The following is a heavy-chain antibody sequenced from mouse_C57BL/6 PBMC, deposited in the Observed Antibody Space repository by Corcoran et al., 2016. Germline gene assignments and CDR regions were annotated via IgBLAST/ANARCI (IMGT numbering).Heavy chain of an antibody. CDR3: ASLRYYSNYFFDY. J-gene: IGHJ2*01. V-gene: IGHV9-3*01. CDR2: INTYSGVP. D-gene: IGHD2-5*01. CDR1: GYTFTTYG. Sequence: QNQLVQSGPELKKPGETVKISCKASGYTFTTYGMSWVKQAPGKGLKWMGWINTYSGVPTYADDFKGRFAFSLETSASTAYLQINNLKNEDTATYFCASLRYYSNYFFDYWGQGTTLTVSS.